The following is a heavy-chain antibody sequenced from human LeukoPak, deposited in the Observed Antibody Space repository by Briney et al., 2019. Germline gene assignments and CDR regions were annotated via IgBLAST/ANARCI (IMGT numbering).Heavy chain of an antibody. CDR2: IYYSGST. CDR3: ARLAIRYFVWNAWYFDS. V-gene: IGHV4-39*01. J-gene: IGHJ4*02. Sequence: SETLSLTCTVSGGSLSSTSYYWGWVRQPPGKGLEWIGSIYYSGSTHCNSSLKSRLTVPVDTSKNQFSLKLSSVTAADTAVYYCARLAIRYFVWNAWYFDSWGQGTRVTVSS. CDR1: GGSLSSTSYY. D-gene: IGHD3-9*01.